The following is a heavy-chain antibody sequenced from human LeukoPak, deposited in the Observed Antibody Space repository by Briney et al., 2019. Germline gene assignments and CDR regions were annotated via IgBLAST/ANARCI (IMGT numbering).Heavy chain of an antibody. D-gene: IGHD3-10*01. CDR2: TSSSGSTI. Sequence: PGGSLRLSCAASGFTFSSYEMNWVRQAPGKGLEWVSYTSSSGSTIYYADSVKGRFTISRDNAKNSLYLQMNSLRAEDTAVYYCARAPLTYYYGSGSYYWGGFDYWGQGTLVTVSS. J-gene: IGHJ4*02. CDR1: GFTFSSYE. V-gene: IGHV3-48*03. CDR3: ARAPLTYYYGSGSYYWGGFDY.